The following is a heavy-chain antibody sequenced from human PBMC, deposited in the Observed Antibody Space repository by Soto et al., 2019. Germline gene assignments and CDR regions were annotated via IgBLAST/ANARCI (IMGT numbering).Heavy chain of an antibody. CDR1: GFTFDSHG. Sequence: QVQLVESGGGAVQPGRSLRLSCAASGFTFDSHGMHWVRQAPGKGLEWVAVISSDGNNKYYADSVKGRFTISRDNFNNILYLQMSSLRAEDTAVYYCAQALLPNTVTTCGSWGQGTLVTVSS. D-gene: IGHD4-17*01. V-gene: IGHV3-30*18. J-gene: IGHJ1*01. CDR3: AQALLPNTVTTCGS. CDR2: ISSDGNNK.